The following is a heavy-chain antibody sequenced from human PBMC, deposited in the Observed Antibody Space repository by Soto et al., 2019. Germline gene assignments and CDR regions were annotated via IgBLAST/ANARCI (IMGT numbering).Heavy chain of an antibody. CDR2: INPKNGVT. CDR3: AFNNFGSVSSLDF. D-gene: IGHD3-10*01. V-gene: IGHV1-2*02. CDR1: GYTFTGYF. Sequence: HVQLVQSGAEMKKPGSSLKVSCKASGYTFTGYFIHWVRQAPGQGLEWMGWINPKNGVTKYAQNFPGRVIVSRDGSIRTAYMEISMLRSEATALYFLAFNNFGSVSSLDFCGQGTLVTVSS. J-gene: IGHJ4*02.